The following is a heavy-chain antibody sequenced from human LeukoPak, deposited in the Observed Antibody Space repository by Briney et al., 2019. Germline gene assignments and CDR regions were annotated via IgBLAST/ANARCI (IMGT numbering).Heavy chain of an antibody. J-gene: IGHJ4*02. V-gene: IGHV5-51*01. CDR3: ARHSHWGSDFDY. CDR1: GYNFATSW. D-gene: IGHD7-27*01. Sequence: GESLKISCKASGYNFATSWIGWVRQMPGKGLEWMGIIYPSDSDTRYSPSFQGQVTISADKSISTAYLQWSSLKASDTAMYYCARHSHWGSDFDYWGQGTLVTVSS. CDR2: IYPSDSDT.